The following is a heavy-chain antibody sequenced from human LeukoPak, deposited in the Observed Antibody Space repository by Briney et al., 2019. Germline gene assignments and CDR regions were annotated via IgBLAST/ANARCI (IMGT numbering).Heavy chain of an antibody. D-gene: IGHD6-19*01. Sequence: GGSLRLSCAASGFTVSSNYMSWVRQAPGKGLEWVSVIYSGGSTYYADSVKGRFTISRDNSKNTLYLQMNSLRAEDTAVYYCAKSTFDSGWYGSHLSTFDYWGQGTLVTVSS. CDR3: AKSTFDSGWYGSHLSTFDY. V-gene: IGHV3-53*01. J-gene: IGHJ4*02. CDR1: GFTVSSNY. CDR2: IYSGGST.